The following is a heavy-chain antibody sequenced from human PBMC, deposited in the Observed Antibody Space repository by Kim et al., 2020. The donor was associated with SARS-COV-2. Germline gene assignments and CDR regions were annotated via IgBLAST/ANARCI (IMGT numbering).Heavy chain of an antibody. D-gene: IGHD6-13*01. Sequence: GGSLRLSCAASGFTFSNAWMSWVRQAPGKGLEWVGRIKNKIDGGTIDYAAPVKGRFTISRDDSKNTLYLQMNSLKTEDTAVYYCTTAWTAADLYYYNGMDVWGQGTTVTVSS. J-gene: IGHJ6*02. CDR1: GFTFSNAW. V-gene: IGHV3-15*01. CDR3: TTAWTAADLYYYNGMDV. CDR2: IKNKIDGGTI.